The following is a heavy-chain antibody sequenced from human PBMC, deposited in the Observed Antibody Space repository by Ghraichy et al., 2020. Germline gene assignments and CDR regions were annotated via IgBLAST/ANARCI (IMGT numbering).Heavy chain of an antibody. J-gene: IGHJ4*02. CDR2: ISYSGST. D-gene: IGHD5-24*01. V-gene: IGHV4-59*01. Sequence: SETLSLTCTVSGGSISGYYWSWIRQPPGKGLEWIGYISYSGSTNQNPSLKSRVTMSVDTSKNQFSLRLSSVTAADTAVYYCARANPRDGYLENFDYWGQGTLVTVSS. CDR3: ARANPRDGYLENFDY. CDR1: GGSISGYY.